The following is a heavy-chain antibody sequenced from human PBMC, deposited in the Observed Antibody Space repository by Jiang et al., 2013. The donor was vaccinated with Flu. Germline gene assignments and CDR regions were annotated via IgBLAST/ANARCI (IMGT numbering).Heavy chain of an antibody. J-gene: IGHJ4*02. CDR3: ARRARHDYGDFYFDH. CDR2: IYPDDSDT. CDR1: GYDFTTYW. Sequence: GAEVKKPGESLKISCKGSGYDFTTYWIGWVRQMPGKGLEWMGIIYPDDSDTRYSPSFQGQVTISADKSISTAYLQWSSLKASDTAIYYCARRARHDYGDFYFDHWGQGTLVTVSS. V-gene: IGHV5-51*01. D-gene: IGHD4-17*01.